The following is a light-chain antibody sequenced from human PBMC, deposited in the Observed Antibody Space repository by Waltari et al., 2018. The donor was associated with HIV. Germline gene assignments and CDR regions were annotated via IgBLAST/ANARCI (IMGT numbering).Light chain of an antibody. CDR1: KLGDQY. J-gene: IGLJ3*02. CDR2: EGT. Sequence: SYELTQSPSLSVSPGQTASITCSGDKLGDQYACWYQQKPGQSPVLVIYEGTKRPSGIPERFSGSSSGNTATLTIRGTQAVDAADYYCQAWDTSVWVFGGGTKLTVL. CDR3: QAWDTSVWV. V-gene: IGLV3-1*01.